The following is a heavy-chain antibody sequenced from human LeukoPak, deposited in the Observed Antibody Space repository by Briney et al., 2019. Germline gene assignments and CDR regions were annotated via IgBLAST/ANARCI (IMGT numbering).Heavy chain of an antibody. CDR1: GYSLSDYD. D-gene: IGHD6-13*01. Sequence: ASVKVSCKVSGYSLSDYDMHWVRQAPGQGHEWMGRIHPNSGSTNYAQNFQGRVTMTRDTSISTAYMELTRLRYDDTAVYYCARPHSSSFYVVDYWGQGTLVTVSS. J-gene: IGHJ4*02. CDR2: IHPNSGST. CDR3: ARPHSSSFYVVDY. V-gene: IGHV1-2*06.